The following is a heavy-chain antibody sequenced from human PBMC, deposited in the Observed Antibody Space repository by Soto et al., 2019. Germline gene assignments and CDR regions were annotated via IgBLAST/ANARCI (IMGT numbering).Heavy chain of an antibody. Sequence: GSLRLSCAASGFTFSSYSRNWVRQAPGKGLEWVSYISSSSSTIYYADSVKGRFTISRDNAKNSLYLQMNSLRAEDTAVYYCASLYGDSAPSTNYYSMDVGGKGPPVTAPS. J-gene: IGHJ6*03. CDR2: ISSSSSTI. V-gene: IGHV3-48*01. CDR3: ASLYGDSAPSTNYYSMDV. D-gene: IGHD4-17*01. CDR1: GFTFSSYS.